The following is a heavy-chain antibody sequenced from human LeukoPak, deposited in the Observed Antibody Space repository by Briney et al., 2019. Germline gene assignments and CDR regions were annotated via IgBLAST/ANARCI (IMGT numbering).Heavy chain of an antibody. V-gene: IGHV1-8*01. CDR1: GYTFTSYD. CDR2: MYPNGGYT. J-gene: IGHJ3*01. D-gene: IGHD1-26*01. CDR3: ARLPRELMSM. Sequence: AAVKVSCKASGYTFTSYDINWVRQATGQGRGWMGYMYPNGGYTGYAQKFQGRVTMTRKTSISTAYMELSDLSLEDRTAYYCARLPRELMSMWGQGTMVTVPS.